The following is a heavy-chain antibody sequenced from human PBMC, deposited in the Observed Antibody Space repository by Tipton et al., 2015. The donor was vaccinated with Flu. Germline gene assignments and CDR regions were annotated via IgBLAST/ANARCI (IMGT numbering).Heavy chain of an antibody. Sequence: LRLSCTVSGGSMGSYHGSWIRQPPGRGLEWIGYIYNSGTTNYNPSLKSRVTISPDTSKNQFSLNLKSVTAADLAVYYCARRDYSNYVSDPKSWFDPWGQGTLVAVSS. CDR3: ARRDYSNYVSDPKSWFDP. CDR1: GGSMGSYH. CDR2: IYNSGTT. J-gene: IGHJ5*02. D-gene: IGHD4-11*01. V-gene: IGHV4-59*08.